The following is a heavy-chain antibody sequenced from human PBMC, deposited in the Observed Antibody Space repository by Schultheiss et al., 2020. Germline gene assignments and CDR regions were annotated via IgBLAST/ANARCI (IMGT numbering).Heavy chain of an antibody. CDR1: GGSISSGGYY. CDR2: IYYSGST. D-gene: IGHD5-18*01. Sequence: SQTLSLTCTVSGGSISSGGYYWSWIRQHPGKGLEWIGYIYYSGSTYYNPSLKSRVTISVDSSKNQFSLKLSSVTAADTAVYYCAREREFSYGYGFDYWGQGTLVTVSS. J-gene: IGHJ4*02. V-gene: IGHV4-31*03. CDR3: AREREFSYGYGFDY.